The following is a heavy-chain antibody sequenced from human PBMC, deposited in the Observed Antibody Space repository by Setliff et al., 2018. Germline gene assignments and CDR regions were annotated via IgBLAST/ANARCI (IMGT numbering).Heavy chain of an antibody. CDR3: ARDDSSGYHTTYFDY. CDR1: GSSFSSYT. Sequence: GASVKVSCKASGSSFSSYTISWVRQAPGQGLEWMGRFIPMEGRADYAQNFQGRVTIIADKSTSTVYMELSSLRSGDTAVYYCARDDSSGYHTTYFDYWGQGTLVTVSS. D-gene: IGHD3-22*01. J-gene: IGHJ4*02. V-gene: IGHV1-69*08. CDR2: FIPMEGRA.